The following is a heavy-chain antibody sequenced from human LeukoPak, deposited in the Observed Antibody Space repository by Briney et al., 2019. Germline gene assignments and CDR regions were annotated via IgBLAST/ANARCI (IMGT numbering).Heavy chain of an antibody. J-gene: IGHJ4*02. CDR3: ARHHSGGDFWSGYYQTYYFDY. Sequence: SETLSLTCAVYGGSFSGYYWSWIRQPPGKGLEWIGEINHSGSTNYNPSLKSRVTISVDTSKNQFSLKLSSVTAADTAVYYCARHHSGGDFWSGYYQTYYFDYWGQGTLVTVSS. V-gene: IGHV4-34*01. CDR1: GGSFSGYY. D-gene: IGHD3-3*01. CDR2: INHSGST.